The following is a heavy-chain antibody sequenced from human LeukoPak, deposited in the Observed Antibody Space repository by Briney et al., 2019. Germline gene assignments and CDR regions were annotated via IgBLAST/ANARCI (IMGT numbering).Heavy chain of an antibody. J-gene: IGHJ6*03. CDR2: IITICGTA. Sequence: GSSVKVSCKASGGTFSSYAISWVRQAPGQGLEWMGGIITICGTANYAQKFQGRVTITTDESTSKAYMELSSLRSEDTAVYYCARALLGYCSSTSCFSMDVWGKGTTVTVSS. CDR3: ARALLGYCSSTSCFSMDV. D-gene: IGHD2-2*01. V-gene: IGHV1-69*05. CDR1: GGTFSSYA.